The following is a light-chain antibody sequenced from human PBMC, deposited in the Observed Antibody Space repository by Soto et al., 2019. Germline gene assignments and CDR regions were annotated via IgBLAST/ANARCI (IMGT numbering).Light chain of an antibody. Sequence: EIVLTQSPATLSLSPGERATLSCKASQSVSSYLAWYQQKPGQAPRLVIFDASNRASGMPERFSGSGSGTDFTLTIARLEPEDFAVYYCQEYDGAPITFGLGTRLEIK. CDR1: QSVSSY. V-gene: IGKV3-11*01. J-gene: IGKJ5*01. CDR2: DAS. CDR3: QEYDGAPIT.